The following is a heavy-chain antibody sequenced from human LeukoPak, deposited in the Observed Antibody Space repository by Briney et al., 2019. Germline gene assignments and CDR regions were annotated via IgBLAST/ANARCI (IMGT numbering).Heavy chain of an antibody. D-gene: IGHD2-21*01. J-gene: IGHJ4*02. Sequence: SETLSLTCAVSGYSISSGYYWGWIRQPPGKGLEWIGSIYHSGSTYYNPSLKSRVTISVDTSKNQFPLKLSSVTAADTAVYYCARHLKYCGGDCYLWWGQGTLVTVSS. CDR2: IYHSGST. CDR1: GYSISSGYY. CDR3: ARHLKYCGGDCYLW. V-gene: IGHV4-38-2*01.